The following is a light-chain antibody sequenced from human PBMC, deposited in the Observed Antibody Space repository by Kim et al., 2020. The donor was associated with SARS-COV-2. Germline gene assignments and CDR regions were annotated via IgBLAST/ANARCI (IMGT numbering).Light chain of an antibody. J-gene: IGKJ1*01. CDR3: QKCDSAPWT. V-gene: IGKV1-27*01. CDR1: QDISNY. CDR2: AAS. Sequence: DIQMTQSPSSLSASVGDRVTITRRASQDISNYLAWFQLKPGKAPKLLIYAASALQPGVPSRFSGSGSGTDFTLTVTSLQPEDVATYYGQKCDSAPWTFGQGTKVDIK.